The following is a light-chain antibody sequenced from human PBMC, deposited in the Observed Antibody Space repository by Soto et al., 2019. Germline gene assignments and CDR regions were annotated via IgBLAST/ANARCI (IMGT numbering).Light chain of an antibody. J-gene: IGLJ2*01. Sequence: QSVLIQPASVSESPGQSITISCTGTTSDVGGYNHVSWFQQHPGKVPKLLIYDVNNRPSGVSNRFSGSKSGNTASLTIAGLQAEDEADYYCSSYTNSNTLVFGGGTKVTV. V-gene: IGLV2-14*01. CDR3: SSYTNSNTLV. CDR1: TSDVGGYNH. CDR2: DVN.